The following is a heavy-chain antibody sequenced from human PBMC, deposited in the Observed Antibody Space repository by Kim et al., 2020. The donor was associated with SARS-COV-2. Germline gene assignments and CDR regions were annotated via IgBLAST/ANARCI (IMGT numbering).Heavy chain of an antibody. Sequence: SETLSLTCTVSGYSISSGFYWGWIRQPPGKGLEWIGSIYHSGSTYYNPSLKSRVTISVDTSKNQFSLKLSSVTAADTAVYYCAREVVVAATGVDSYYYYYGMDVWGQGTTVTVSS. CDR1: GYSISSGFY. D-gene: IGHD2-15*01. V-gene: IGHV4-38-2*02. J-gene: IGHJ6*02. CDR3: AREVVVAATGVDSYYYYYGMDV. CDR2: IYHSGST.